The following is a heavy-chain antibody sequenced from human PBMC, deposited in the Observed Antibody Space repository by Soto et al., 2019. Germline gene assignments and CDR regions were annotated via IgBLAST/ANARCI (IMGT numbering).Heavy chain of an antibody. D-gene: IGHD3-10*01. CDR2: IYYSGST. CDR1: GGSISSGGYY. Sequence: SETLSLTCTVSGGSISSGGYYWSWIRQHPGKGLEWIGYIYYSGSTYYNPSLKSRVTISVDTSKNQFSLKLSSVTAADTAVYYCARVTFGATPRFDYWGQGTLVTVSS. CDR3: ARVTFGATPRFDY. V-gene: IGHV4-31*03. J-gene: IGHJ4*02.